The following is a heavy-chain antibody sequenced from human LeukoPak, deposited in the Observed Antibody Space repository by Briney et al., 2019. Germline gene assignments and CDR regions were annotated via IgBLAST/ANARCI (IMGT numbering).Heavy chain of an antibody. Sequence: GESLKISCKGSGYSFTNYWIGWVRQMPGKGLEWMGVIYPGNSETRYSPSFQGQVTLSADKSIPTAYLQWSSLKASDTAMYYCARPNYYPTGTLGYWGQGTLVTVSS. CDR2: IYPGNSET. V-gene: IGHV5-51*01. J-gene: IGHJ4*02. CDR1: GYSFTNYW. CDR3: ARPNYYPTGTLGY. D-gene: IGHD3-10*01.